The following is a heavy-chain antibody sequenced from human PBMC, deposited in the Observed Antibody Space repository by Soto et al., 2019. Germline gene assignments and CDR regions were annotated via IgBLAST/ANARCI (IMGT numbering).Heavy chain of an antibody. CDR3: ARLRRYYDSSGLSPPYYFDY. Sequence: SETLSLTCAVYGGSFSGYYWSWVRQPPGKGLEWIGEINHSGSTNYNPSLKSRVTISVDTSKNQFSLKLSSVTAADTAVYYCARLRRYYDSSGLSPPYYFDYWGQGTLVTVSS. CDR2: INHSGST. CDR1: GGSFSGYY. V-gene: IGHV4-34*01. J-gene: IGHJ4*02. D-gene: IGHD3-22*01.